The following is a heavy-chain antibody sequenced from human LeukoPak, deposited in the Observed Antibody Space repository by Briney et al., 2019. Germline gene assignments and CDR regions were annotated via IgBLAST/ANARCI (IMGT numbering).Heavy chain of an antibody. V-gene: IGHV1-8*01. CDR2: MNPNSGNT. CDR1: GYTFTSYD. Sequence: GASVKVSCKASGYTFTSYDINWVRQATGQGLEWMGWMNPNSGNTGYAQKLQGRVTMTRNTSISTAYMELSSLRSEDTAVYYCAIFGRDSQSGFDYWGQGTLVTVSS. J-gene: IGHJ4*02. D-gene: IGHD3-10*01. CDR3: AIFGRDSQSGFDY.